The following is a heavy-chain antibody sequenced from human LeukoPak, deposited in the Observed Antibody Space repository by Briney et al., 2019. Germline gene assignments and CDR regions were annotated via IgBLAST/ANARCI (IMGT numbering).Heavy chain of an antibody. D-gene: IGHD4-11*01. V-gene: IGHV3-7*01. J-gene: IGHJ5*02. CDR1: GFSFSTFW. Sequence: PGGSLRLSCVTSGFSFSTFWMNWVRQAPGKGREWVANIKGEGSEKFYVDAGEGRFTISRDNAKNSLYLQMNSLRAEDAAVYCCRKGNYDNYAWDQGTLVTVSS. CDR2: IKGEGSEK. CDR3: RKGNYDNYA.